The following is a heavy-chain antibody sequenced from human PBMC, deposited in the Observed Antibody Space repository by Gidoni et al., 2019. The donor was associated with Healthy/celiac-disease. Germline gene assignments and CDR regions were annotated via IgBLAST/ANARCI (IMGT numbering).Heavy chain of an antibody. CDR2: ISGSGGST. D-gene: IGHD2-21*02. CDR3: AKTEVGYCGGDCYFDY. V-gene: IGHV3-23*01. J-gene: IGHJ4*02. Sequence: EVQLLESGGGLVQPGGSLRLSCAASGFTFSSYAMSWVRQAPGKGLGWVSAISGSGGSTYYADSVKGRFTISRDNSKNTLYLQMNSLRAEDTAVYYCAKTEVGYCGGDCYFDYWGQGTLVTVSS. CDR1: GFTFSSYA.